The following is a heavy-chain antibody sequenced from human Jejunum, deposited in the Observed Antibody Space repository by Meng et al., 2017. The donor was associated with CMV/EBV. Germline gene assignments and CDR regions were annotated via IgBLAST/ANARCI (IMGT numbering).Heavy chain of an antibody. CDR2: IYYTGTT. CDR3: ARGAGWYAF. J-gene: IGHJ5*01. V-gene: IGHV4-59*01. Sequence: QGQLSEAGQGLVKPSETLSLTCTVSGGSISSSYWSWIRQPPGKGLEWIGYIYYTGTTNYNPSLKSRVTISLDTSKNQFSLKLTSMTAADTAVYYCARGAGWYAFWGQGTLVTVSS. CDR1: GGSISSSY.